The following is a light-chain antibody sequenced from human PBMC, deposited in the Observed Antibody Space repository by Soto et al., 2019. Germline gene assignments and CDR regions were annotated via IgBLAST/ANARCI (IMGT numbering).Light chain of an antibody. CDR2: DVS. CDR3: SSYTSSSTWV. V-gene: IGLV2-14*01. CDR1: SSDVGGYNY. J-gene: IGLJ3*02. Sequence: QSALTQPASVPGSPGQSITISCTGTSSDVGGYNYVSWYQQHPGKAPKLMIYDVSNRPSGVSNRFSGSKSGNTASLTISGLQAEDEADYYCSSYTSSSTWVFGGGTKVTVL.